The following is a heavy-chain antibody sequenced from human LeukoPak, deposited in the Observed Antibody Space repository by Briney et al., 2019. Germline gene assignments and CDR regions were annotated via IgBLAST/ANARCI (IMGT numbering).Heavy chain of an antibody. Sequence: SVKVSFTSSGGTFSSYAISWVGQAPGQGLEGMGRILPIFGTANYAQKFQGRVTITTDESTSTAYMELSSLRSEDTAVYYCARGTIPSVHKLDYWGQGTLVTVSS. CDR3: ARGTIPSVHKLDY. J-gene: IGHJ4*02. CDR2: ILPIFGTA. V-gene: IGHV1-69*05. D-gene: IGHD5/OR15-5a*01. CDR1: GGTFSSYA.